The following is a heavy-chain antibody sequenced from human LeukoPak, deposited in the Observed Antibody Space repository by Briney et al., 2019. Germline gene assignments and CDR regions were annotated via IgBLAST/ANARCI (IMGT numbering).Heavy chain of an antibody. J-gene: IGHJ3*02. CDR1: GYSFTSYW. D-gene: IGHD2-15*01. CDR3: ARRVAAFGTFDI. CDR2: IFPGDSQT. V-gene: IGHV5-51*01. Sequence: PGESLKISCKGSGYSFTSYWIGWVRQMRGKGLEWMGIIFPGDSQTRYSPSFQGQVTISADKSISTAFLQWSSLKASDTAMYYCARRVAAFGTFDIWGQGTMVSVSS.